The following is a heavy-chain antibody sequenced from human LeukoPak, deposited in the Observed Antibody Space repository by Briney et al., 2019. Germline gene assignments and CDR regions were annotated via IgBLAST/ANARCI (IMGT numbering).Heavy chain of an antibody. Sequence: ASVKVSSTASGYIFTVYYTHWVRQAPAQGMEWMGWSNPNSGGTNYAQKFQGRVTINRDPTISTAYMDLCTLRSDDTAVYYWARSTETTFGVSDYWGQGTLVTVSS. CDR3: ARSTETTFGVSDY. V-gene: IGHV1-2*02. J-gene: IGHJ4*02. CDR1: GYIFTVYY. D-gene: IGHD3-16*01. CDR2: SNPNSGGT.